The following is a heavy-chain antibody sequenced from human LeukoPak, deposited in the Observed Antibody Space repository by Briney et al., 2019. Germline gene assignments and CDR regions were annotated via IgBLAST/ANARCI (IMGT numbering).Heavy chain of an antibody. V-gene: IGHV1-2*02. D-gene: IGHD2-8*01. CDR2: INPNNGAT. J-gene: IGHJ6*02. CDR3: ARGMLAPYSYHGMDV. Sequence: ASVKVSCKASGYTFTGYYMHWVRQAPGQGLEWMGWINPNNGATNYAQKFQGRVTLTRDTPITTAYMELSSLRSDDTAVYYCARGMLAPYSYHGMDVWGQGTTVTVSS. CDR1: GYTFTGYY.